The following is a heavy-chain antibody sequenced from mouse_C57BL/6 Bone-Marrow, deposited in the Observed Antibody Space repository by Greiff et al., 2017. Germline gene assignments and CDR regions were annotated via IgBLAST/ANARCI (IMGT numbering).Heavy chain of an antibody. V-gene: IGHV10-1*01. Sequence: EVKLMESGGGLVQPKGSLKLSCAASGFSFNTYAMNWVRQAPGKGLEWVARIRSKSNNYATYYADSVKDRFTISRDDSESMLYLQMNNLKTEDTAMYYCVRHGGYYGSSYRYFVVWGTGTTVTVSS. J-gene: IGHJ1*03. D-gene: IGHD1-1*01. CDR2: IRSKSNNYAT. CDR3: VRHGGYYGSSYRYFVV. CDR1: GFSFNTYA.